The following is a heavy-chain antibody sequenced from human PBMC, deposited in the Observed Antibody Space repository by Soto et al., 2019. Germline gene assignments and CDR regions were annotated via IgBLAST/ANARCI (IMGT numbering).Heavy chain of an antibody. J-gene: IGHJ4*02. V-gene: IGHV4-39*01. CDR1: GGSISSSSYY. Sequence: SETLSLTCTVSGGSISSSSYYWGWIRQPPGKGLEWIGSIYYSGSTHYNPSLKSRVTISVDTSKNQFSLKLSSVTAADTAVYYCARRVPYSSSWYFDYWGQGTLVTVSS. D-gene: IGHD6-13*01. CDR3: ARRVPYSSSWYFDY. CDR2: IYYSGST.